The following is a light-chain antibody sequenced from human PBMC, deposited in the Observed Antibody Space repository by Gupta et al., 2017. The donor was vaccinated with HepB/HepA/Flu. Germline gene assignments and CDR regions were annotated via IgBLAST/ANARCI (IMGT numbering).Light chain of an antibody. CDR1: RSDVGNYNA. Sequence: QSALTQPASVSGSPGQSITISCTGTRSDVGNYNAVSWYQQHPGKAPKLMIFEVNKRPSGLSNRFSGSKSGNKASLTISGLQAEDEADYYCCSYAGSSTLVFGGGTKVTVL. CDR2: EVN. J-gene: IGLJ2*01. CDR3: CSYAGSSTLV. V-gene: IGLV2-23*02.